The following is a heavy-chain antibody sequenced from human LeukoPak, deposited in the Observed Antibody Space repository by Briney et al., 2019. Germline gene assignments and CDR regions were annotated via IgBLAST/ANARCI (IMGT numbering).Heavy chain of an antibody. D-gene: IGHD6-6*01. J-gene: IGHJ4*02. CDR1: GGSFSGYY. Sequence: NPSETLSLTCAVYGGSFSGYYWSWIRQPPGKGLEWIGEINHSGSTNYNPSLKSRVTILVDTSKNQFSLKLSSVTAADTAVYYCARDPQLGPFDYWGQGTLVTVSS. CDR2: INHSGST. V-gene: IGHV4-34*01. CDR3: ARDPQLGPFDY.